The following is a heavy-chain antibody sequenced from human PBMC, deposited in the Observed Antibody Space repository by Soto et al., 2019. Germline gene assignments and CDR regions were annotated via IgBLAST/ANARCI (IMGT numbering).Heavy chain of an antibody. Sequence: QVQLQQRGAGLLKPSETLSLTCAVYGGSFSGYYWSWIRQPPGKGLEWIGAINHSGSTNYNPSLKSRVTISVDTAKNQFALKLSSVTAADTAVYYCARVETMIVVVITIRGAFDIWGQGTMVTVSS. J-gene: IGHJ3*02. CDR3: ARVETMIVVVITIRGAFDI. CDR1: GGSFSGYY. V-gene: IGHV4-34*01. CDR2: INHSGST. D-gene: IGHD3-22*01.